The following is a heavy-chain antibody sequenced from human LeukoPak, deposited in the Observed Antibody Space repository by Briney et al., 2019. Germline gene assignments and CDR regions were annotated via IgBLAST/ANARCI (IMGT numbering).Heavy chain of an antibody. J-gene: IGHJ4*02. CDR1: GGSISSYY. D-gene: IGHD6-13*01. Sequence: SETLSLTCTVSGGSISSYYWSWIRQPPGKGLEWIGYIYYSGSTNYNPPLKSRVTISVDTCKNQFSLKLSSVTAADTAVYYCASAYRAAAGTSVFDYWGQGTLVTVSS. V-gene: IGHV4-59*08. CDR2: IYYSGST. CDR3: ASAYRAAAGTSVFDY.